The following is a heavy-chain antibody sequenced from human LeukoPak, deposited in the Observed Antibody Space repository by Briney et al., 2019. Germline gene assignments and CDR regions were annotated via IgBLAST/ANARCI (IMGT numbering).Heavy chain of an antibody. Sequence: ASVKVSCKASGYTFTSYGISWVRQAPGQGLEWVGWISAYNGNTNYAQKLQGRVTMTTDTSTSTAYMELRSLRSDDTAVYYCARHIVVVPAAIQWFDPWGQGTLVTVSS. CDR3: ARHIVVVPAAIQWFDP. V-gene: IGHV1-18*01. D-gene: IGHD2-2*01. CDR2: ISAYNGNT. J-gene: IGHJ5*02. CDR1: GYTFTSYG.